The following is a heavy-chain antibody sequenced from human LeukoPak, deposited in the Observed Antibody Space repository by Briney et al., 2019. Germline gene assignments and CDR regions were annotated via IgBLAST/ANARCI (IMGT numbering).Heavy chain of an antibody. CDR1: GVTFSNYE. CDR3: VGSTNLAD. V-gene: IGHV3-48*03. D-gene: IGHD2-8*01. Sequence: GGSLRFSCAAYGVTFSNYEMNWVRQAPGKGLEWISYINGRGSTINYADSVKGRFTISRDNAKNSLYLQMYSLRVEDTAGYYCVGSTNLADWGQGTVVSVSS. J-gene: IGHJ6*01. CDR2: INGRGSTI.